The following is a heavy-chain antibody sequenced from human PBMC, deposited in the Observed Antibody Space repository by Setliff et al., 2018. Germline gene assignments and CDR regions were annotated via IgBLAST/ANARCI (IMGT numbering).Heavy chain of an antibody. D-gene: IGHD3-3*01. CDR1: GGTFSSYA. Sequence: ASVKVSCKASGGTFSSYAISWVRQAPGQGLEWMGIINPSGGLTRYAQKFQGRVTMTRDTSTSTVYMEVSSLRSEDTAVYFCARDRFYNSWSGTSITAPHDAFDIWGQGTTVTVSS. CDR3: ARDRFYNSWSGTSITAPHDAFDI. J-gene: IGHJ3*02. CDR2: INPSGGLT. V-gene: IGHV1-46*03.